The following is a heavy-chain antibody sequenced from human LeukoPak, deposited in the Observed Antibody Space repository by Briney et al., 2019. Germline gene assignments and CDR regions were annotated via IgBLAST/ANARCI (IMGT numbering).Heavy chain of an antibody. CDR1: DGSMSSYY. V-gene: IGHV4-59*01. J-gene: IGHJ4*02. Sequence: ASETLSLTCTVSDGSMSSYYWSWIRQPPGKGLEWIGYIYYSGSTNYNPSLKSRVTISVDTSKNQFSLKLNSVTAADTAVYYCARENNYFDYWGQGTLVTVSS. CDR3: ARENNYFDY. CDR2: IYYSGST.